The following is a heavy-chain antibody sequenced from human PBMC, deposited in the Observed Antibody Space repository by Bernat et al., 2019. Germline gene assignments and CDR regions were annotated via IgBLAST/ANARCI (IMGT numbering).Heavy chain of an antibody. CDR2: IKTKADGGTT. Sequence: EVQLVESGGGLVKTGGSLRLSCAASGFTFSNAWLSWVRQAPGKGLQWVGRIKTKADGGTTDYAAPVKGRFTISRDDSKNTVYLQMNSLKTEDTAVYYCAKDGLRELLGWFDPWGQGTLVTVSS. CDR3: AKDGLRELLGWFDP. V-gene: IGHV3-15*01. D-gene: IGHD3-10*01. CDR1: GFTFSNAW. J-gene: IGHJ5*02.